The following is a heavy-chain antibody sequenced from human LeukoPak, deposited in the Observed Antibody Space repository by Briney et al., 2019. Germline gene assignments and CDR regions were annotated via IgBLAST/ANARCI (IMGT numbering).Heavy chain of an antibody. J-gene: IGHJ5*02. D-gene: IGHD1-1*01. V-gene: IGHV1-2*02. CDR3: ARTGTPTADWFDP. CDR2: IYPNSGAT. Sequence: PGASVKVSCKASEYTGYYVHWVRQAPGLGLEWMGWIYPNSGATNYAQNFQGRVTMTRDTSISTAYMELSRLRTDDTAFYYCARTGTPTADWFDPWGQGTLVTVSS. CDR1: EYTGYY.